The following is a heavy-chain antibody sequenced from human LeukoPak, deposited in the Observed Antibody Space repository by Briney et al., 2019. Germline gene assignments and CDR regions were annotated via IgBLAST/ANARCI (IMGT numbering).Heavy chain of an antibody. V-gene: IGHV1-58*01. CDR1: GFTFTSSA. CDR2: IVVGSGNT. CDR3: ARDQYYYGSGTNGMDV. D-gene: IGHD3-10*01. Sequence: ASVKVSCKASGFTFTSSAVQWVRQARGQRLEWIGWIVVGSGNTNYAQKFQERVTITRDMSTSTAYMELSSLRSEDTAVYYCARDQYYYGSGTNGMDVWGQGTTVTVSS. J-gene: IGHJ6*02.